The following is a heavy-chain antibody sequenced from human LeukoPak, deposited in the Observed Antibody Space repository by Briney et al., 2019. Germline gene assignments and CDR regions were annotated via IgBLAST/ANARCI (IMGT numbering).Heavy chain of an antibody. CDR1: EFTFSSYA. CDR3: AKVVFVLTNLYYFDC. CDR2: ISGSGGST. V-gene: IGHV3-23*01. D-gene: IGHD3-10*01. Sequence: GGSLRLSCAASEFTFSSYAMSWVRQAPGKGLEWVSAISGSGGSTYYADSVKGRFTISRDNSKNTLYLQMNSLRAEDTAVYFCAKVVFVLTNLYYFDCWGQGTLVTVSS. J-gene: IGHJ4*02.